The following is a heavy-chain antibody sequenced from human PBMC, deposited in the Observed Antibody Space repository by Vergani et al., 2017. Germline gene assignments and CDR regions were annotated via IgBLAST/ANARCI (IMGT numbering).Heavy chain of an antibody. Sequence: QLQLQESGPGLVKPSETLSLTCTVSGGSISSSSYYWGWIRQPPGKGLEWIGSIYYSGSTYYNPSLKSRVTISVDTSKNQFSLKLSSVTAADTAVYYCAREEARGVLWFGELLDAFDIWGQGTMVTVSS. CDR2: IYYSGST. V-gene: IGHV4-39*07. CDR1: GGSISSSSYY. CDR3: AREEARGVLWFGELLDAFDI. J-gene: IGHJ3*02. D-gene: IGHD3-10*01.